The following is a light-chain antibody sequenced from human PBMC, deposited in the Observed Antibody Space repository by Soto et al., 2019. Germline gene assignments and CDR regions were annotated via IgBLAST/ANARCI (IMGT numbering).Light chain of an antibody. V-gene: IGKV3-20*01. CDR3: HQHRSSAPSWT. Sequence: EIVLTQSPGTLSLSPGERATLFCRVSQIVTSSYLAWYQQKPGQAPRLLIYGASSRATGIPDRFSGSGSGTDFTLTISRLEPEDFAVYYCHQHRSSAPSWTFGQGTKVEIK. CDR2: GAS. J-gene: IGKJ1*01. CDR1: QIVTSSY.